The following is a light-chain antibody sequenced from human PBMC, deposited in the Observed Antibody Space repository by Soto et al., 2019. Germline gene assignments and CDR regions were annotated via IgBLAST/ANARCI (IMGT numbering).Light chain of an antibody. CDR2: SDN. Sequence: QSVLTQPPSASATPGQRVTISCSGGNSNIGRNSVNWYQQLPGTAPKLLMYSDNQRPSGVPDRFSGSKSGTSASLAISGLQSEDEADYYCAAWDDSPSGYVFGTGTKVTVL. CDR3: AAWDDSPSGYV. V-gene: IGLV1-44*01. J-gene: IGLJ1*01. CDR1: NSNIGRNS.